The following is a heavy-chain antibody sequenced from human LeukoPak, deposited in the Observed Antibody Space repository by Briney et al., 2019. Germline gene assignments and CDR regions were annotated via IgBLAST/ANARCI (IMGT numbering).Heavy chain of an antibody. CDR2: ISYDGSNK. V-gene: IGHV3-30-3*01. CDR1: GFTFSSYA. Sequence: GRSLRLSCAASGFTFSSYAMHWVRQAPGKGLEWVAVISYDGSNKYYADSVKGRFTISRDNSKNTLYLQMNSLRAEDTAVYYCARAPYSGYDFPYSLYFFDYWGQGTLVTVSS. D-gene: IGHD5-12*01. CDR3: ARAPYSGYDFPYSLYFFDY. J-gene: IGHJ4*02.